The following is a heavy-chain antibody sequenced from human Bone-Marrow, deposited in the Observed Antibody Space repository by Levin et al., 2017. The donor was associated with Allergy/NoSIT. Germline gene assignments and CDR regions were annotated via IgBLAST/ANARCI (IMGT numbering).Heavy chain of an antibody. Sequence: PGGSLRLSCAASGFTFSSYWMTWVRQAPGKGLEWVANIKQDGSAKHYVDSVKGRFTISRDNAKNSLYLEMNSLRAEDTAMYYCAREESGSYECFDYWGQGTLVTVSS. J-gene: IGHJ4*02. CDR2: IKQDGSAK. V-gene: IGHV3-7*01. CDR3: AREESGSYECFDY. D-gene: IGHD1-26*01. CDR1: GFTFSSYW.